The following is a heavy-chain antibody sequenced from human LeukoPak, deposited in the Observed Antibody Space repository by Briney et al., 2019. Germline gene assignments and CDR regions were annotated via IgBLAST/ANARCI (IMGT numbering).Heavy chain of an antibody. V-gene: IGHV3-66*01. CDR1: GFTVRDKY. J-gene: IGHJ4*02. Sequence: GGSLRLSCATSGFTVRDKYMIGVRQAPGKGLEWVSVIYSGGSTFYADSVKGRFTISRDSSKNTLYLQMNSLRGEDTAVYYCARDRAYTYGFSYYFADWGQGTLVTVSS. CDR3: ARDRAYTYGFSYYFAD. D-gene: IGHD5-18*01. CDR2: IYSGGST.